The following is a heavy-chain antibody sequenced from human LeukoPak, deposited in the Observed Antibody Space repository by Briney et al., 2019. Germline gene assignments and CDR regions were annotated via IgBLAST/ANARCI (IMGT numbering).Heavy chain of an antibody. Sequence: GSLRLSCAASGLSFSNDAMTWVRQAPGKGLEWIGSIYHSGSTYYNPSLKSRVTISVDTSKNQFSLKLSSVTAADTAVYYCARQFEGVVNWFDPWGQGTLVTVSS. J-gene: IGHJ5*02. CDR2: IYHSGST. CDR3: ARQFEGVVNWFDP. V-gene: IGHV4-38-2*01. D-gene: IGHD3-3*01. CDR1: GLSFSNDA.